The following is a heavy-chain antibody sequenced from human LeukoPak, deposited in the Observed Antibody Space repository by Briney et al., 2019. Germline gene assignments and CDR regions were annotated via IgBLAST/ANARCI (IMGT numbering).Heavy chain of an antibody. CDR2: INHSGST. V-gene: IGHV4-34*01. CDR3: ARDFSSGWYHDY. CDR1: GGSFSGYY. J-gene: IGHJ4*02. D-gene: IGHD6-19*01. Sequence: TSETLSLTCAVYGGSFSGYYWSWIRQPPGKGLEWIGEINHSGSTNYNPSLKSRVTISVDKSKNQFSLKLSSVTAADTAVYYCARDFSSGWYHDYWGQGTLVTVSS.